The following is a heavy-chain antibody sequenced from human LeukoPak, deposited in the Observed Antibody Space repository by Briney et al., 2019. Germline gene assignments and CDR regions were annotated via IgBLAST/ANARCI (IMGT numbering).Heavy chain of an antibody. CDR1: GFTFSSYS. J-gene: IGHJ6*02. CDR3: ARVSTSYDFWSGYFPQVYGMDV. Sequence: PGGSLRLSCAASGFTFSSYSMNWVRQASGKGLEWVSSISSSSSYIYYADSVKGRFTISRDNAKNSLYLQMNSLRAEDTAVYYCARVSTSYDFWSGYFPQVYGMDVWGQGTTVTVSS. D-gene: IGHD3-3*01. CDR2: ISSSSSYI. V-gene: IGHV3-21*01.